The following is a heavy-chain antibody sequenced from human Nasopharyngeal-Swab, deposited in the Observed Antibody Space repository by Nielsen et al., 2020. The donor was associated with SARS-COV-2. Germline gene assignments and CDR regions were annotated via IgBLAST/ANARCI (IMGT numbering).Heavy chain of an antibody. J-gene: IGHJ4*02. CDR2: ISGSGGST. Sequence: GGSLRLSCAASGFTFSSYAMHWVRQAPGKGLEWVSAISGSGGSTYYADSVKGRFTISRDNSKNTLYLQMNSLRAEDTAVYYCATSYYYDSSGPMGVLDYWGQGTLVTVSS. V-gene: IGHV3-23*01. CDR1: GFTFSSYA. D-gene: IGHD3-22*01. CDR3: ATSYYYDSSGPMGVLDY.